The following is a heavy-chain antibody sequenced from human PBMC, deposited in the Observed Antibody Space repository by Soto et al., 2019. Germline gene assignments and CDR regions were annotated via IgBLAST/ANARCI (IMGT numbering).Heavy chain of an antibody. Sequence: QVQLVQSGAEVKKPGSSVKVSCKASGGTFSSYAVSWVRQAPGQGLEWMGGIIPIFATPHYAQRFQGRVTITADKSTSTAYMELSSLRSDDTAVYYCAGSYGSGSDYYYDMDVWGQETTVTVSS. D-gene: IGHD3-10*01. J-gene: IGHJ6*02. CDR3: AGSYGSGSDYYYDMDV. CDR1: GGTFSSYA. CDR2: IIPIFATP. V-gene: IGHV1-69*06.